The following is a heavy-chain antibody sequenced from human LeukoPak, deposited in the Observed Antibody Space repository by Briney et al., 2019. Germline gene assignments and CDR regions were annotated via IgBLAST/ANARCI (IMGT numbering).Heavy chain of an antibody. CDR1: GFTFSSYE. Sequence: GGSLRLSCAASGFTFSSYEMNWVRQAPGKGLEWVSYISSSGSTIYYADSVKGRFTISRDNAKNSLYLQMNSLRAEDTAVYYCARPQPGYYYGMDVWGKETTVTVSS. J-gene: IGHJ6*04. V-gene: IGHV3-48*03. CDR3: ARPQPGYYYGMDV. CDR2: ISSSGSTI.